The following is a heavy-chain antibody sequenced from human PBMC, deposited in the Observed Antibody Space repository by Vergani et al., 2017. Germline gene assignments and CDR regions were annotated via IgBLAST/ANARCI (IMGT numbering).Heavy chain of an antibody. CDR2: IRYDGSNK. V-gene: IGHV3-30*02. D-gene: IGHD6-13*01. CDR1: GFTFSSYG. Sequence: QVQLVESGGGVVQPGGSLRLSCAASGFTFSSYGMHWVRQAPGKGLEWVAFIRYDGSNKYYADSVKGRFTISRDNSKNTLYLQMNSLRAEDTAVYYCAKGVSYSSSWYWGEYFQHWGQGTLVTVSS. CDR3: AKGVSYSSSWYWGEYFQH. J-gene: IGHJ1*01.